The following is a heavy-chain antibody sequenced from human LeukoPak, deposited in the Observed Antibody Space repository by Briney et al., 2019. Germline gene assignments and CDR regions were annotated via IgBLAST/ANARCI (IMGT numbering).Heavy chain of an antibody. Sequence: GESLKISCEASGYSFTSHWIGWVRQMPGKGLEWMGIIYPGDSDTRYSPSFQGQVTISADKSISTAYLQWSSLKASDTAMYYCARLPDIVVVPAAPNYYYMDVWGKGTTVTVSS. V-gene: IGHV5-51*01. D-gene: IGHD2-2*01. CDR1: GYSFTSHW. J-gene: IGHJ6*03. CDR2: IYPGDSDT. CDR3: ARLPDIVVVPAAPNYYYMDV.